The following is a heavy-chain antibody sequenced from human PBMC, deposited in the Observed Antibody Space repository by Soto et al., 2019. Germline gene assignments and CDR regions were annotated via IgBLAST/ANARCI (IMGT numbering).Heavy chain of an antibody. D-gene: IGHD5-12*01. CDR2: ISYDGSNK. V-gene: IGHV3-30-3*01. J-gene: IGHJ4*01. CDR3: AGDTRHSGCDL. CDR1: GFTFSSYA. Sequence: QVQLVESGGGVVQPGRSLRLSCAASGFTFSSYAMHWVRQAPGKGLEWVAVISYDGSNKYYADSVKGRFTISRDNSKNPLYLQMNSLRAEDTAVYYWAGDTRHSGCDLWGHGTLGTVSS.